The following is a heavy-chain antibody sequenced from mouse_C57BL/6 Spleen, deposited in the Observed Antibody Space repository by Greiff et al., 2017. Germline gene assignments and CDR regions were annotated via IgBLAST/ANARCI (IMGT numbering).Heavy chain of an antibody. CDR3: ARGSSTYYFDD. D-gene: IGHD1-1*01. Sequence: QVQLQQPGAELVRPGSSVKLSCKASGYTFTSYWMHWVKQRPIQGLEWIGNIDPSDSATHYNQKFKDKATLTVDKSSSTAYMQLSSLTSDDSAVYYCARGSSTYYFDDGGQGTTLTVSS. CDR2: IDPSDSAT. J-gene: IGHJ2*01. V-gene: IGHV1-52*01. CDR1: GYTFTSYW.